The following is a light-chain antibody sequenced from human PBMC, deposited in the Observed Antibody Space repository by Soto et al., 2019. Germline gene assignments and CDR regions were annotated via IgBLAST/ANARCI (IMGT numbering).Light chain of an antibody. CDR1: QSISSN. Sequence: EIVMTQSPATLSVSPGQRVTLSCRASQSISSNLAWYQQKPGQAPRLLIYGATTRATGIPVRFSGSESGTEFTLTVSRLQSEDFAVYYCQQYNNWLSFGGGTKVEIK. CDR3: QQYNNWLS. V-gene: IGKV3-15*01. CDR2: GAT. J-gene: IGKJ4*01.